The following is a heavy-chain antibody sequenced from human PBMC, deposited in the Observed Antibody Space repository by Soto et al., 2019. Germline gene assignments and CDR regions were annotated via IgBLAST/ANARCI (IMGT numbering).Heavy chain of an antibody. CDR1: GGSVSSGIYY. CDR2: IYYSGST. Sequence: SETLSLTCTVSGGSVSSGIYYWSWIRQPPGKGLEWIGYIYYSGSTNYNPSLKSRVTISVDTSKNQFSLKLSSVTAADTAVYYCARASYYYDSSGYSADYYYYYGMDVWGQGTTVTVSS. J-gene: IGHJ6*02. V-gene: IGHV4-61*01. D-gene: IGHD3-22*01. CDR3: ARASYYYDSSGYSADYYYYYGMDV.